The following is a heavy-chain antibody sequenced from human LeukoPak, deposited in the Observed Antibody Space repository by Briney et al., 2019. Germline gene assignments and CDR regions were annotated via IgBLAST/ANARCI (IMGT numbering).Heavy chain of an antibody. CDR3: ARRDTSKYYFDY. J-gene: IGHJ4*02. CDR2: IYYSGST. D-gene: IGHD5-18*01. CDR1: GGSISSSSYY. V-gene: IGHV4-39*01. Sequence: PSETPSLTCTVSGGSISSSSYYWGWIRQPPGKGLEWIGTIYYSGSTYYNPSLKSRLTISVDTSKSQFSLKLSSVTAADTAVYYCARRDTSKYYFDYWGQGTLVTVSS.